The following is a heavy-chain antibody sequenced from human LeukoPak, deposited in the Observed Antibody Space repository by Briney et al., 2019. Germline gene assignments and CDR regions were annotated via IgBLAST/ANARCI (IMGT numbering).Heavy chain of an antibody. CDR3: GKDSPPRYSGSEWQV. V-gene: IGHV3-7*01. Sequence: PGGSLRLSCAASGFSFSSYYMSWVRQAPGKGLEWVAVMNQDGSGKYYVDSVKGRFTISRDNTQNSLYLQMDSLRAEDTAVYYRGKDSPPRYSGSEWQVWGQGTLVTVSS. D-gene: IGHD5-12*01. J-gene: IGHJ4*02. CDR1: GFSFSSYY. CDR2: MNQDGSGK.